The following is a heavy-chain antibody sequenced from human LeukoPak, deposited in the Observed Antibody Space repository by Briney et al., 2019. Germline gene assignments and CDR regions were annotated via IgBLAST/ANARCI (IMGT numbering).Heavy chain of an antibody. CDR1: GFTFSSYG. CDR2: IRYDGSNK. Sequence: GGSLRLSCAASGFTFSSYGMHWVRQAPGKGLEWVAFIRYDGSNKYYADSVKGRFTISRDNSKNTLYLQMNSLRAEDTAVYYCAKDYSYGSGSYKFDYWGQGTLVTVSS. J-gene: IGHJ4*02. D-gene: IGHD3-10*01. CDR3: AKDYSYGSGSYKFDY. V-gene: IGHV3-30*02.